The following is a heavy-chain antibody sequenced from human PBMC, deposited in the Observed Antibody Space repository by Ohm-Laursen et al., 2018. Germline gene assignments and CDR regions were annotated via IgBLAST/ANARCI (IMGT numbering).Heavy chain of an antibody. J-gene: IGHJ5*02. CDR3: AKGGTTVWLDP. V-gene: IGHV4-59*01. Sequence: GTLSFTCTVSGGSLRHYYWTWVRQPPGKGLEWIGFVYYNGDASYSPSLTGRVSFSVDLAKNQISLELRSVTAADTAVYYCAKGGTTVWLDPWGQGTPVIVSP. D-gene: IGHD1-7*01. CDR1: GGSLRHYY. CDR2: VYYNGDA.